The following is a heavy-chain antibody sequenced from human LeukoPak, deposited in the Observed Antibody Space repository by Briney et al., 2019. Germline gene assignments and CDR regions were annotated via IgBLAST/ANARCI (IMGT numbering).Heavy chain of an antibody. CDR1: GGSISSYY. V-gene: IGHV4-59*01. CDR3: ARQIYGGNSIDY. Sequence: PSETPSLTCTVSGGSISSYYWSWIRQPPGKGRVWIGYIYYSGSTNYNPSLKSRVTISVDTSKNQFSLKLSSVTAADTAVYYCARQIYGGNSIDYWGQGTLVTVSS. D-gene: IGHD4-23*01. J-gene: IGHJ4*02. CDR2: IYYSGST.